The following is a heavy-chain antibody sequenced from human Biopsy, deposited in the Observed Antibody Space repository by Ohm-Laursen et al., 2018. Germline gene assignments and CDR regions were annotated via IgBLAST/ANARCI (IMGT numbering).Heavy chain of an antibody. J-gene: IGHJ3*01. Sequence: GTLSLTCAVDGGSFSGYDWTWIRQPPGKGLEWVGEFSHTGTTIYNPSLKSRLTISVDKSKNHFSLRLTSVTATDTATYFCARGPYGDNAGAFDVWGQGTVVTVSS. CDR2: FSHTGTT. CDR3: ARGPYGDNAGAFDV. V-gene: IGHV4-34*01. CDR1: GGSFSGYD. D-gene: IGHD4/OR15-4a*01.